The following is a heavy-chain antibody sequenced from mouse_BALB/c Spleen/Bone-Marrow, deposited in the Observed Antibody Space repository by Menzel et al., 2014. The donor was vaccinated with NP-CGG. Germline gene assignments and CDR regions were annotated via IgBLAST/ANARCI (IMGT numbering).Heavy chain of an antibody. Sequence: EVQLQQSGAELVKPGASVKLSCTASGFNIKDTYMHWVKQRPEQGLEWIGRIDPANGNTKYDPRFQGKATITADTSSNTAYLQLSSLTSEDTAVYYCAVYDYEGFAYWGQGTLVTVSA. CDR1: GFNIKDTY. CDR2: IDPANGNT. CDR3: AVYDYEGFAY. J-gene: IGHJ3*01. V-gene: IGHV14-3*02. D-gene: IGHD2-4*01.